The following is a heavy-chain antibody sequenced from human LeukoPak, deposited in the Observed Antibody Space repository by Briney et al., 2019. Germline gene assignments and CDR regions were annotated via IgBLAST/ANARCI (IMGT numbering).Heavy chain of an antibody. CDR1: GFTFSSYS. CDR3: ARTSIVDSSPDY. CDR2: ISSSSSYI. V-gene: IGHV3-21*04. Sequence: GGSLRLSCAASGFTFSSYSMNWVRQAPGKGLEWVSSISSSSSYIYYADSVKGRFTISRDNAKNSLYLQMNSLRAEDTALYYCARTSIVDSSPDYWGQGTLVTVSS. D-gene: IGHD3-22*01. J-gene: IGHJ4*02.